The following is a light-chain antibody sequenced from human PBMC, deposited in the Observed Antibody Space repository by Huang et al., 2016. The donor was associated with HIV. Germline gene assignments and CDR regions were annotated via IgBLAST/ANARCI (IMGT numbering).Light chain of an antibody. CDR3: QQSYSTPRLT. CDR1: QSISSY. Sequence: DIQMTQSPSSLSASVGDRVTITCRASQSISSYLNWYQQKPGKAPKLLIYATSSLQSGVPSRFSGSGSGIDFTLTISSLQPEDFATYYCQQSYSTPRLTFGGGTKVEIK. J-gene: IGKJ4*01. CDR2: ATS. V-gene: IGKV1-39*01.